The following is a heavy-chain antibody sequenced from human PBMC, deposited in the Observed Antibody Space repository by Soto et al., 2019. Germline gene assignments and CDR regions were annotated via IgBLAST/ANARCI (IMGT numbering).Heavy chain of an antibody. CDR2: IYYNDDR. Sequence: SGPTLVNPTQTLTLTCTFSGFSFTTAGAAVGWIRQTPGGALEWLTLIYYNDDRRFSPSLKTRLTITGDTSKNQVVLSLTNVDPGDTATYFCAHSDGGYEIIYFDFWGQGIPVTVSS. CDR1: GFSFTTAGAA. CDR3: AHSDGGYEIIYFDF. V-gene: IGHV2-5*01. J-gene: IGHJ4*02. D-gene: IGHD5-12*01.